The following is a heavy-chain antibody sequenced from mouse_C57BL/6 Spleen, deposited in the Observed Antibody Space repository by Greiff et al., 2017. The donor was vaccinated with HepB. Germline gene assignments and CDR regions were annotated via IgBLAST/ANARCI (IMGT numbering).Heavy chain of an antibody. Sequence: QVQLQQSGAELMKPGASVKLSCKATGYTFTGYWIEWVKQRPGHGLEWIGEILPGSGSTNYNAKFKGKATFTADTSSNTAYMQLSSLTTEDSAIYYCARGLPLAYWGQGTLVTVSA. CDR2: ILPGSGST. D-gene: IGHD3-1*01. CDR3: ARGLPLAY. V-gene: IGHV1-9*01. CDR1: GYTFTGYW. J-gene: IGHJ3*01.